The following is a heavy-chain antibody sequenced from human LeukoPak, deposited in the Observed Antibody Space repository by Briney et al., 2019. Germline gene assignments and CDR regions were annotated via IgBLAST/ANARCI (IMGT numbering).Heavy chain of an antibody. V-gene: IGHV4-39*07. Sequence: SSETLSLTCTVSGGSISSSSYYWGWIRQPPGQGLEWIGEINHSGSTNYNPSLKSRLTISVDTSKNQFSLKLSSVTAADTAVYYCARDSGSYQAGAYYYYMDVWGKGTTVTISS. CDR2: INHSGST. CDR3: ARDSGSYQAGAYYYYMDV. CDR1: GGSISSSSYY. J-gene: IGHJ6*03. D-gene: IGHD1-26*01.